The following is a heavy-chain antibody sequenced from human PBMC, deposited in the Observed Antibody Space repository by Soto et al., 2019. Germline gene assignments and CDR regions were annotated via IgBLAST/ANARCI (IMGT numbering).Heavy chain of an antibody. CDR3: ARGIYCSGGSCYRRRVLPRTRWFDP. CDR1: GGSFSGYY. CDR2: INHSGST. J-gene: IGHJ5*02. V-gene: IGHV4-34*01. D-gene: IGHD2-15*01. Sequence: QVQLQQWGAGLLKPSETLSLTCAVYGGSFSGYYWSWIHQPPGKGLEWIGEINHSGSTNYNPSLKSRVTISVDTSKNQFSLKLSSVTAADTAVYYCARGIYCSGGSCYRRRVLPRTRWFDPWGQGTLVTVSS.